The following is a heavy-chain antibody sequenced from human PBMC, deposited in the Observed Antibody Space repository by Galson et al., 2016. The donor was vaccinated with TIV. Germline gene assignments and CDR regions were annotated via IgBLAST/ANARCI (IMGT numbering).Heavy chain of an antibody. D-gene: IGHD3-16*01. CDR1: GYSFSSYW. V-gene: IGHV5-51*01. Sequence: QSGAEVKKPGESLKISCQGSGYSFSSYWIAWVRQMPGEGLEWMGVIYAGDSDTRYSPSFQGQVTISADKSISTASLQWRSLRASDTAMYYCARAEGAADYWGQGTLVTVSS. J-gene: IGHJ4*02. CDR2: IYAGDSDT. CDR3: ARAEGAADY.